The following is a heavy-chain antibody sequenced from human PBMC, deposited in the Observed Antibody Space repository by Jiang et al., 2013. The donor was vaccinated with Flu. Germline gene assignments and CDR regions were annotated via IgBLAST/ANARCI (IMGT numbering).Heavy chain of an antibody. D-gene: IGHD3-22*01. CDR2: MYNSGST. V-gene: IGHV4-31*03. CDR1: GGSISSGGYY. CDR3: ARGGDYYDRSGETLFDY. Sequence: GPGLVKPSQTLSLTCTVSGGSISSGGYYWSWIRQHPGKGLEWIGYMYNSGSTFYNPSLKSRVTISGDTSKNQFSLRLSSVTAADTAVYYCARGGDYYDRSGETLFDYWGQGTLVTVSS. J-gene: IGHJ4*02.